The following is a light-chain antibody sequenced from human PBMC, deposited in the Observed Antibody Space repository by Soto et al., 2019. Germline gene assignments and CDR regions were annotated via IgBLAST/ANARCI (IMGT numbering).Light chain of an antibody. V-gene: IGKV3D-20*02. J-gene: IGKJ5*01. CDR1: HAGSNSY. CDR3: QQRSNWPIT. Sequence: EIVLTQSPATLSLSPGERANLSCRASHAGSNSYLAWYQHTSGQAPRLPIYGVYTRASGIPDRFSGSGSGTDFTLTISSLEPEDFAVYYCQQRSNWPITFGQGTRLEIK. CDR2: GVY.